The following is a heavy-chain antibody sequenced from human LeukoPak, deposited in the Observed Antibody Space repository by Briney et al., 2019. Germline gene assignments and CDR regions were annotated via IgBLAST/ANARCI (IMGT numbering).Heavy chain of an antibody. D-gene: IGHD3-10*01. CDR3: ARGGSGSSFTDY. CDR1: GYTFTNYG. CDR2: TSAYNGDT. V-gene: IGHV1-18*01. J-gene: IGHJ4*02. Sequence: ASVKVSCKASGYTFTNYGISWVRQAPGQGLEWMGWTSAYNGDTNYAQEFQGRVTMTTDTSTSTAYMELRNLRSDDTAVYFCARGGSGSSFTDYWGQGTLVTVSS.